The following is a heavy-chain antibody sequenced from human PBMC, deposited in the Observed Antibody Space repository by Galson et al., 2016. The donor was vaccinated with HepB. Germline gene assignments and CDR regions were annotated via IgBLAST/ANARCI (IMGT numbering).Heavy chain of an antibody. CDR1: GGTFSSYT. V-gene: IGHV1-69*06. D-gene: IGHD3-9*01. J-gene: IGHJ4*02. CDR3: ATEGGAYGSTGYYYDH. Sequence: SCKASGGTFSSYTITWVRQAPGQGLKWMGGIIPLSGTAKYAKKLQGRVTITADKSATTAYMELSSLRPEDTALYYCATEGGAYGSTGYYYDHWGQGTLVTGAS. CDR2: IIPLSGTA.